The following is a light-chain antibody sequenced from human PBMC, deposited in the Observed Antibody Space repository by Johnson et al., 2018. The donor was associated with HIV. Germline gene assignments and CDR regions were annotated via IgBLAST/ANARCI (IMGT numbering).Light chain of an antibody. CDR1: SSNIGRNY. V-gene: IGLV1-51*02. Sequence: QLVLTQPPSVSAAPGQKVTISCSGSSSNIGRNYVSWYQQLPGTAPKLLIYKNDQRPSGISDRFSGSKSATSATLGITGPQTGDEADYYCGTWDTSLSAVYVFGTGTKVTVL. CDR2: KND. CDR3: GTWDTSLSAVYV. J-gene: IGLJ1*01.